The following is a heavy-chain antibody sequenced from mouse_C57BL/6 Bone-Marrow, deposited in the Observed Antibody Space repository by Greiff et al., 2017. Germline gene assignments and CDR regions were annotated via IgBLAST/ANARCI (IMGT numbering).Heavy chain of an antibody. CDR1: GYAFSSSW. CDR3: ERYYYGSLYY. Sequence: VQLQQSGPELVKPGASVKISCKASGYAFSSSWMNWVKQRPGKGLEWIGRIYPGDGDTNYNGKFKGKATLTAAKSSSTAYMQLSSLKSESSAVYYCERYYYGSLYYWGQGTTLTVSS. CDR2: IYPGDGDT. J-gene: IGHJ2*01. D-gene: IGHD1-1*01. V-gene: IGHV1-82*01.